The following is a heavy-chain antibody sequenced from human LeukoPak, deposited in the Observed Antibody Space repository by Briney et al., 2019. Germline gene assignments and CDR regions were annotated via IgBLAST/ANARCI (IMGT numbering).Heavy chain of an antibody. J-gene: IGHJ3*02. Sequence: SETLSLTCTVSGGSIIGYLWTWIRQPPGKGLEWIGYVYDSVNTNYNPSLKSRVTISGDTSKNQISLKLSSVTAADTAIYYCARGSMVATNNVFDIWGQGTMVTVSS. CDR3: ARGSMVATNNVFDI. D-gene: IGHD5-12*01. V-gene: IGHV4-59*01. CDR1: GGSIIGYL. CDR2: VYDSVNT.